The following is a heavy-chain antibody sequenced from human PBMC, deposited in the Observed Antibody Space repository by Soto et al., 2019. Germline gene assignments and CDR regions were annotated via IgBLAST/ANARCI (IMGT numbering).Heavy chain of an antibody. V-gene: IGHV4-61*01. CDR2: IYYSGST. CDR3: AGQPLDSSSSY. Sequence: QVQLQESGPGLVKPSETLSLTCTVSGGSVSSGSYYWSWIRQPPGKGLEWIGYIYYSGSTNYNPSLKSRVTISVDTSKNQSSLKLSSVTAADTAVYYCAGQPLDSSSSYWGQGTLVTVSS. J-gene: IGHJ4*02. D-gene: IGHD6-6*01. CDR1: GGSVSSGSYY.